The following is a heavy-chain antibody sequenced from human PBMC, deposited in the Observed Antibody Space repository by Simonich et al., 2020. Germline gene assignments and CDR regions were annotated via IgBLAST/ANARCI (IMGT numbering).Heavy chain of an antibody. Sequence: QLQLQESGPGLVKPSETLSLTCTVSGGSISSSSYYWGWNSQPPGKGLEWIGSIYYSGSTYYTPALKSRVTISVDTSKNQFSLKLSSVTAADTAVYYCARHAGFAFDIWGQGTMVTVSS. V-gene: IGHV4-39*01. D-gene: IGHD6-13*01. CDR3: ARHAGFAFDI. CDR1: GGSISSSSYY. J-gene: IGHJ3*02. CDR2: IYYSGST.